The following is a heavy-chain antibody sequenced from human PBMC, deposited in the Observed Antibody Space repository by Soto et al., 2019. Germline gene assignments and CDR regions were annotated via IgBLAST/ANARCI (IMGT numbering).Heavy chain of an antibody. CDR2: MNPNSGNT. D-gene: IGHD6-19*01. CDR3: ARGNSSSGWYYYYYYGMDV. CDR1: GYTFTGYV. Sequence: ASVKVSSMAYGYTFTGYVIHWVRQATSQGLEWMGWMNPNSGNTGYAQKFQGRVTMTRNTSISTAYMELSSLRSEDTAVYYCARGNSSSGWYYYYYYGMDVWGQGTTVTVSS. V-gene: IGHV1-8*01. J-gene: IGHJ6*02.